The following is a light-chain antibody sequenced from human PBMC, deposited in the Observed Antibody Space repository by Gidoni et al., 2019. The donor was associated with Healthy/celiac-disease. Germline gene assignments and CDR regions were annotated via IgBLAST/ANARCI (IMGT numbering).Light chain of an antibody. CDR1: QGISSY. J-gene: IGKJ3*01. V-gene: IGKV1-9*01. CDR2: AAS. Sequence: IQLTQSPSFLSASVGDRVTITCRASQGISSYLDWYQQKPGKAHKLLIYAASTLQGGVPSRFSCSGSGTEFTLTISSLQPEDLATYSCQQLSSSPLTFGPGTKVDSK. CDR3: QQLSSSPLT.